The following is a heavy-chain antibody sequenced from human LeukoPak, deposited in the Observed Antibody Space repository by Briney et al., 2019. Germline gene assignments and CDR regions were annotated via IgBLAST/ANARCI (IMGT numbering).Heavy chain of an antibody. CDR1: GFTFSSYS. D-gene: IGHD3-3*01. Sequence: GGSLRLSCAASGFTFSSYSMNWVRQAPGKGLEWVSSISSSSSYIYYADSVKGRFTISRDNAKNSLYLQMNSLRAEDTAVYYCARAEKSIFGVVSENYFDYWGQGTLVTVSS. CDR2: ISSSSSYI. CDR3: ARAEKSIFGVVSENYFDY. J-gene: IGHJ4*02. V-gene: IGHV3-21*01.